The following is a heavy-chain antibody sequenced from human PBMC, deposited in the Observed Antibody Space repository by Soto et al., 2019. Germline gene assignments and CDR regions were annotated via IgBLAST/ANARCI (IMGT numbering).Heavy chain of an antibody. Sequence: EASVKVSCKASGYTFTSYGISWVRQAPGQGLEWMGWISAYNGNTNYAQKLQGRVTMTTDTSTSTAYMELRSLRSDDTAVYYCARNGLLRYFDWSSIDYWGQGTLVTVSS. CDR2: ISAYNGNT. J-gene: IGHJ4*02. CDR1: GYTFTSYG. CDR3: ARNGLLRYFDWSSIDY. D-gene: IGHD3-9*01. V-gene: IGHV1-18*04.